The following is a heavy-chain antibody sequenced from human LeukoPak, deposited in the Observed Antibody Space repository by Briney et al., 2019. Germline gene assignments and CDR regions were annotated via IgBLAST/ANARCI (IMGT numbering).Heavy chain of an antibody. CDR3: AKDQFSITMIVVVSPFDY. CDR1: GFTFSSYG. J-gene: IGHJ4*02. D-gene: IGHD3-22*01. V-gene: IGHV3-30*02. CDR2: IRYDGSNK. Sequence: PGGSLRLSCAASGFTFSSYGMHWVRQAPGKGLEWVAFIRYDGSNKYYADSVKGRFTISRDNSKNTLYLQMNSLRAEDTAMYYCAKDQFSITMIVVVSPFDYWSQGTLVTVSS.